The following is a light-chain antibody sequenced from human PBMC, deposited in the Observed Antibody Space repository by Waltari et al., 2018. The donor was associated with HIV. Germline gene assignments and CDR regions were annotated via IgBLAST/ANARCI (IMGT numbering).Light chain of an antibody. CDR2: SYA. CDR1: TSTIGTNS. CDR3: AAWDDSLSEPYVL. V-gene: IGLV1-44*01. J-gene: IGLJ2*01. Sequence: QSVLTQPPSASGTPGQRVTNSCSGTTSTIGTNSVNWYQQLPRTAPKLLIFSYAQRPSGVPDRFSGSKSGTSASLTISGLQSEYEGDYYCAAWDDSLSEPYVLFGGGTRLTVL.